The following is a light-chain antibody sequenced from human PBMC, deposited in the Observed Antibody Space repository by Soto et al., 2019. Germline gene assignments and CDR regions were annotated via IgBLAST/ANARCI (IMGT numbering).Light chain of an antibody. Sequence: QSALAQPPSASGSPGQSVTITCTGTNSDVGTYNYVSWYQHHPGKAHKFMIYEVSKRPVGVPDRFSGSKSGNTASLTVSGLQAEDEADYYCSSYAGSNNLVFGGGTQLTVL. V-gene: IGLV2-8*01. CDR2: EVS. J-gene: IGLJ2*01. CDR1: NSDVGTYNY. CDR3: SSYAGSNNLV.